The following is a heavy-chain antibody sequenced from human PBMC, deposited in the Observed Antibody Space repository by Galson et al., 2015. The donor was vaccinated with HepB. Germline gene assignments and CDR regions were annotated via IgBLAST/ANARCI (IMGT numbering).Heavy chain of an antibody. Sequence: SLRLSCAASGFTFSSYWMSWVRQAPGKGLEWVANIKQDGSEKYYVDSVKGRFTISRDNAKNSLYLQMNSLRAEDTAVYYCARDLGYYGDYPNWFDPWGQGTLVTVSS. CDR1: GFTFSSYW. V-gene: IGHV3-7*03. D-gene: IGHD4-17*01. J-gene: IGHJ5*02. CDR3: ARDLGYYGDYPNWFDP. CDR2: IKQDGSEK.